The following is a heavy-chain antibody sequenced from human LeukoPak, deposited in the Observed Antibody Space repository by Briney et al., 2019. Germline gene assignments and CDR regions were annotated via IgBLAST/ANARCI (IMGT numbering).Heavy chain of an antibody. V-gene: IGHV3-66*01. CDR3: VRGVGYNYFVS. CDR1: GFTINSSY. Sequence: GGSLRLSCAASGFTINSSYMSWVRQAPGKGPEWVSVIYISGTTYYADSVQGRFTISRDNSKDTLYLQMNSLRGEDTAVYYCVRGVGYNYFVSWGQGTLVTVSS. CDR2: IYISGTT. D-gene: IGHD5-24*01. J-gene: IGHJ4*02.